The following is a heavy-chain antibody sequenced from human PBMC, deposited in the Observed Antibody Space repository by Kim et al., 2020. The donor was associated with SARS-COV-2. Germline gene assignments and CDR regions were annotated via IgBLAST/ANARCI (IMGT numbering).Heavy chain of an antibody. D-gene: IGHD3-10*01. Sequence: SETLSLTCTVSGCSISNYYWSWIRQPPGKGLEWIGYFYYSGNTNYSPSLKSRVSISVDTSKNQFSLNLSSVTAADTAVYYCARHYTTGSGFDPWGQGTLVTVSS. CDR3: ARHYTTGSGFDP. CDR1: GCSISNYY. CDR2: FYYSGNT. V-gene: IGHV4-59*08. J-gene: IGHJ5*02.